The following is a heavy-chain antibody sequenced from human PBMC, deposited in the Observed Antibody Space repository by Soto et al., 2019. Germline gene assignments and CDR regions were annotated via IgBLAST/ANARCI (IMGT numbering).Heavy chain of an antibody. CDR3: ARAKRGSFYFDS. CDR1: GYTFTIYF. CDR2: INPNSGDT. Sequence: QVQLVQSGPEMSKPGASVKVSCNTSGYTFTIYFIHWVRQAPGQGVEWMGWINPNSGDTKYAQNFQGRVTMTRDTSISTAYMDLGGLTSDDTAVFFCARAKRGSFYFDSWGQGTLVSVSS. J-gene: IGHJ4*02. V-gene: IGHV1-2*02. D-gene: IGHD1-26*01.